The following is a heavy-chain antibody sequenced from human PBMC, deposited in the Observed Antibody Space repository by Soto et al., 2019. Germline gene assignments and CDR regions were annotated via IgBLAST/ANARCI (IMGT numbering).Heavy chain of an antibody. Sequence: QVQLVESGGGLVQPGGSLRLSCAASGFTFSDYYMSWIRQAPGKGLEWVSYISSSGSTIYYADSVKGRFTISRDNARKSLYLQMNLLRAEDTAVYYCTRVFYSGTYPSWSDYWGQGTLVTVSS. J-gene: IGHJ4*02. CDR1: GFTFSDYY. CDR3: TRVFYSGTYPSWSDY. V-gene: IGHV3-11*01. CDR2: ISSSGSTI. D-gene: IGHD1-26*01.